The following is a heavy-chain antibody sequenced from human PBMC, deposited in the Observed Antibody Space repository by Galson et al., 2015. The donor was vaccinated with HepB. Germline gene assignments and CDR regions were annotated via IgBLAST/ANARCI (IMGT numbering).Heavy chain of an antibody. D-gene: IGHD5-18*01. CDR1: GGSISSGGYY. V-gene: IGHV4-31*03. Sequence: TLSLTCTVSGGSISSGGYYWSWIRQHPGKGLEWIGYIYYSGSTYYNPSLKSRVTISVDTSKNQFSLKLSSVTAADTAVYYCARGGARGDTAMVKVAFDIWGQGTMVTVSS. CDR3: ARGGARGDTAMVKVAFDI. J-gene: IGHJ3*02. CDR2: IYYSGST.